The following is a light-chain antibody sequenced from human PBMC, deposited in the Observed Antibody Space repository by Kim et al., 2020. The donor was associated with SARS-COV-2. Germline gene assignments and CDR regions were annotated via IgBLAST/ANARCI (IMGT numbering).Light chain of an antibody. V-gene: IGLV2-8*01. CDR2: EVY. CDR1: SSDVSVYKS. Sequence: PGQYFTCSCSGMSSDVSVYKSVSWDQQHPGKAPKLMIYEVYKRPSGVPDRFSGSRSGNTASLTVSGLQDEDEAEYYCSAYAGSVKVFGTGTKVTVL. J-gene: IGLJ1*01. CDR3: SAYAGSVKV.